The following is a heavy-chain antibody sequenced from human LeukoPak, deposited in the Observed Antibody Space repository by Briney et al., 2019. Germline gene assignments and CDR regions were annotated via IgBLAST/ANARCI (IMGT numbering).Heavy chain of an antibody. V-gene: IGHV3-30*04. Sequence: GKSLRLSCAASGFTFSNYAFDWVRQPPGKGLEWAAVISYEGSVTYYADSVKSRFTISRDNSKNTLDLQMNSLRVEDTAVYYCVRDRAPWGGALGGAKGMDVWGEGTTVTVSS. CDR2: ISYEGSVT. CDR1: GFTFSNYA. CDR3: VRDRAPWGGALGGAKGMDV. J-gene: IGHJ6*04. D-gene: IGHD3-10*01.